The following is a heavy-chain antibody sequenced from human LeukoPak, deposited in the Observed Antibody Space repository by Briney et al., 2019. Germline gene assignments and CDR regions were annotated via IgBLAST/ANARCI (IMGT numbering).Heavy chain of an antibody. V-gene: IGHV3-33*01. Sequence: HPGGSLRLSCAASGFTFSGYGMHWVRQAPGKGLEWVAVIWSDGSNKYYADSVKGRFTISRDNSKNTLYLQMNSLRAEDTAVYYCARSSRCSSTSCYGPGVYWGQGTLVTVSS. CDR2: IWSDGSNK. CDR3: ARSSRCSSTSCYGPGVY. D-gene: IGHD2-2*01. J-gene: IGHJ4*02. CDR1: GFTFSGYG.